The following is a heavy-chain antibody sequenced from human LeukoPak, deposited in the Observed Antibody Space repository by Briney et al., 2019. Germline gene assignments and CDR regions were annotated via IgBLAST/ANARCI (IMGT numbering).Heavy chain of an antibody. CDR2: ISGSGGST. J-gene: IGHJ4*02. CDR3: ARVDRSSPYFDY. CDR1: GFTFSSYA. D-gene: IGHD6-13*01. Sequence: GGSLRLSCAASGFTFSSYAMSWVRQAPGKGLEWVSAISGSGGSTYYADSVKGRFIISRDNSKNTLYLQMNSLRAEDTAVYYCARVDRSSPYFDYWGQGTLVTVSS. V-gene: IGHV3-23*01.